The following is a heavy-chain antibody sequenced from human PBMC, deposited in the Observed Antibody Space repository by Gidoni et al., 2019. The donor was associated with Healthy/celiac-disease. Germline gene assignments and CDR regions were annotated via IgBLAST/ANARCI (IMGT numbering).Heavy chain of an antibody. CDR3: TTASSGWPYDAFDI. CDR2: IKSKTDGGTT. D-gene: IGHD6-19*01. CDR1: GFTFSNAW. Sequence: EVQLVESGGGLVKPGESLRLSCAASGFTFSNAWMSWVRQAPGKGREWVGRIKSKTDGGTTDYAAPVKGRFTISRDDSKNTLYLQMNSLKTEDTAVYYCTTASSGWPYDAFDIWGQGTMVTVSS. J-gene: IGHJ3*02. V-gene: IGHV3-15*01.